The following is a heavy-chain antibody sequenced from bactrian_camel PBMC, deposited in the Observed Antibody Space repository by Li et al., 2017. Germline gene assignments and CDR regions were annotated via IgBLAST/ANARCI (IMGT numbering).Heavy chain of an antibody. CDR3: AAVCRAMGGSWCCDGRMPLLQYNF. D-gene: IGHD6*01. J-gene: IGHJ4*01. CDR1: GYTYSRYC. CDR2: IYTGGTNT. Sequence: QVQLVESGGGSVQAGGSLRLSCAASGYTYSRYCMAWFRQAPGKEREGVAAIYTGGTNTHYADSVKGRFTISQDNAKNTLYLQMNSLKPEDTAMYYCAAVCRAMGGSWCCDGRMPLLQYNFWGQGTQVTVS. V-gene: IGHV3S6*01.